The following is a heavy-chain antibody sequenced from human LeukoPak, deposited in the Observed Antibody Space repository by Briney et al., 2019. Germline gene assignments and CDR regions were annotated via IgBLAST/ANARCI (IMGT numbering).Heavy chain of an antibody. J-gene: IGHJ4*02. V-gene: IGHV1-69*05. Sequence: SVKVSCKASGGTFSSYAISWVRQAPGQGLEWMGRIIPIFGTANYAQKFQGRVTITTDESTSTAYMELSSLRSEGTAVYYCARTDSSGYADYWGQGTLVTVSS. D-gene: IGHD3-22*01. CDR3: ARTDSSGYADY. CDR1: GGTFSSYA. CDR2: IIPIFGTA.